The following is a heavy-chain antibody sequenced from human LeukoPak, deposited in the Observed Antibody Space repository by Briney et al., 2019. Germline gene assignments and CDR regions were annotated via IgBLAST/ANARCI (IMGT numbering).Heavy chain of an antibody. D-gene: IGHD7-27*01. CDR3: ARELGRNPYYYYGMDV. V-gene: IGHV3-11*04. J-gene: IGHJ6*02. CDR1: GFTFSDYY. Sequence: GGSLRLSCAASGFTFSDYYMSWIRQAPGKGLEWVSYISSSGSTIYYADSVKGRFTISRDNAKNSLYLQMNSLRAEDTAVYYCARELGRNPYYYYGMDVWGQGTTVTVSS. CDR2: ISSSGSTI.